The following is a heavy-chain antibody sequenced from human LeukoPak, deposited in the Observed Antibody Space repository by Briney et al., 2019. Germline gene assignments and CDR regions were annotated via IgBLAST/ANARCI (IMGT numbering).Heavy chain of an antibody. Sequence: GGSLRLSCAASGFTFSSYWMSWVRQAPGKGLEWVANIKQDGSEKYYVDSVKGRFTISRDNAKNSLYLQMNSLRAEDTAVYYCARDPQLVKYYFDYWGQGTLVTVSS. V-gene: IGHV3-7*01. CDR2: IKQDGSEK. J-gene: IGHJ4*02. CDR3: ARDPQLVKYYFDY. D-gene: IGHD6-13*01. CDR1: GFTFSSYW.